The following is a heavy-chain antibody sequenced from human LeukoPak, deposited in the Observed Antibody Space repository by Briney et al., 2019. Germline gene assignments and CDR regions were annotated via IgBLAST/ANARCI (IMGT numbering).Heavy chain of an antibody. CDR2: IYYSGST. V-gene: IGHV4-59*01. CDR3: ARGGLRYFDIDY. Sequence: SETLSLTCTVSGGSISSYYWSWIQQPPGKGLEWIGYIYYSGSTNYNPSLKSRVTISVDTSKNQFSLKLSSVTAADTAVYYCARGGLRYFDIDYWGQGTLVTASS. J-gene: IGHJ4*02. D-gene: IGHD3-9*01. CDR1: GGSISSYY.